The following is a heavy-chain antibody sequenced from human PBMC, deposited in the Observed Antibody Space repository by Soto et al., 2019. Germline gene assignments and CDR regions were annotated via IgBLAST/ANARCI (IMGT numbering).Heavy chain of an antibody. Sequence: ASVKVSCKASGYTFTSYGISWVRQAPGQGLEWMGWISAYNGNTNYAQKLQGRVTMTRDTSTSTVYMELSSLRSEDTAVYYCARVPRDGGSYPQVADYWGQGTLVTVSS. D-gene: IGHD1-26*01. CDR3: ARVPRDGGSYPQVADY. J-gene: IGHJ4*02. V-gene: IGHV1-18*01. CDR1: GYTFTSYG. CDR2: ISAYNGNT.